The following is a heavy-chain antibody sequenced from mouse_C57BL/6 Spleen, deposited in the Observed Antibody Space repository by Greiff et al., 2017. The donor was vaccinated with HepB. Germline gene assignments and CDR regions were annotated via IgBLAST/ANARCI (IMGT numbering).Heavy chain of an antibody. Sequence: VQLQQSGPELVKPGASVKISCKASGYAFSSSWMNWVKQRPGKGLEWIGRIYPGDGDTNYNGKFKGKATLTADKSSSTAYMQLSSLKSEDSAVYFCTRLDPLDYWVQGTTLTVSS. J-gene: IGHJ2*01. CDR1: GYAFSSSW. CDR2: IYPGDGDT. V-gene: IGHV1-82*01. CDR3: TRLDPLDY.